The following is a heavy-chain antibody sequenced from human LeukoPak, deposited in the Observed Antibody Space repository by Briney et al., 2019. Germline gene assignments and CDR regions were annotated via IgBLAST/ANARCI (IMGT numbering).Heavy chain of an antibody. CDR3: ARESSPGSSSWYGREKNWFDP. CDR1: GYTFTSYY. CDR2: INPSSGGT. J-gene: IGHJ5*02. V-gene: IGHV1-2*02. D-gene: IGHD6-13*01. Sequence: ASVKVSCKASGYTFTSYYIHWVRQAPGQGLEWMGWINPSSGGTNYPQNFQGRVTMTRDTSLSTAYMEVSGLRSDDTAVYYCARESSPGSSSWYGREKNWFDPWGQGTLVTVSS.